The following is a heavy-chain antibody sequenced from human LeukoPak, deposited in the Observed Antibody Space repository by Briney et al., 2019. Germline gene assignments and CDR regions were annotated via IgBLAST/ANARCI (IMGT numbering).Heavy chain of an antibody. V-gene: IGHV3-23*01. Sequence: GGSLRLSCAASGFTFSTFAMICVRQPPGKALEWWSNIFPSGGEIHYAHSVRGRFTICRDNSKNTLYLQMNSLRAEDTAVYYCANTGGWFGELLYFRVGWHDYWGQGTLVTVSS. CDR3: ANTGGWFGELLYFRVGWHDY. J-gene: IGHJ4*02. CDR2: IFPSGGEI. D-gene: IGHD3-10*01. CDR1: GFTFSTFA.